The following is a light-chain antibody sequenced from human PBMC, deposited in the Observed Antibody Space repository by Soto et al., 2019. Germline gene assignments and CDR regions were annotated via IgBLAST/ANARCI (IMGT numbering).Light chain of an antibody. CDR3: QQYGTSPQT. J-gene: IGKJ1*01. CDR2: GAS. CDR1: QSVRGH. Sequence: PGDNATLSCRASQSVRGHLAWYQHKPGQAPRLLIYGASTRAPGIPDRFSGSGSGADFTLTISRLEPEDFAVYYCQQYGTSPQTFGQGTKVDIK. V-gene: IGKV3-20*01.